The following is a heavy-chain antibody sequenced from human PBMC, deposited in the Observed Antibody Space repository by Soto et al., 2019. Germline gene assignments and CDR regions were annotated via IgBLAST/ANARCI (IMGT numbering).Heavy chain of an antibody. CDR3: AKATGVQWLVVSYYYYRDV. Sequence: EVQLVEAGGGLVQPGRSLRLSCAASGFTFDDYAMHWVRQAPGKGLEWVSGISWNSGSIGYADSVKGRFPISRENAKNSLYLQMDSLRAEDTALYYCAKATGVQWLVVSYYYYRDVWGEGTTVTVFS. CDR1: GFTFDDYA. D-gene: IGHD6-19*01. CDR2: ISWNSGSI. V-gene: IGHV3-9*01. J-gene: IGHJ6*03.